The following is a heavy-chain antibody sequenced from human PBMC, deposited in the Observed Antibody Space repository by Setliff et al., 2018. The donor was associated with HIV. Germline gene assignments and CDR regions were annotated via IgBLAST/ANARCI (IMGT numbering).Heavy chain of an antibody. V-gene: IGHV4-34*01. CDR1: GGSFSGYY. Sequence: SETLSLTCAVYGGSFSGYYWSWIRQPPGKGPEWIGEINHSGSTNYNPSLKSRVTISVDTSKNQVSLKLRSVTAADTALYYCARLPQDWGQGTLVTVSS. J-gene: IGHJ4*02. CDR2: INHSGST. CDR3: ARLPQD.